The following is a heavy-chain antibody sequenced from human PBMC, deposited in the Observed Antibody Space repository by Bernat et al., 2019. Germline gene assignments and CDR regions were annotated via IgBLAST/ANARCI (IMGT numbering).Heavy chain of an antibody. Sequence: EVQLVESGGGLVQPGGSLRLSCAASGFTFSSYWMSWVRQAPGKGLDWVANIKQDGSEKYYVASMKGRFTISRDNAKNSLYLQMNGLRAEETAVYYCARDYNNSADYGDYVSQKECTNWYFDLWGRGTLVTVSS. CDR2: IKQDGSEK. CDR1: GFTFSSYW. CDR3: ARDYNNSADYGDYVSQKECTNWYFDL. J-gene: IGHJ2*01. D-gene: IGHD4-17*01. V-gene: IGHV3-7*03.